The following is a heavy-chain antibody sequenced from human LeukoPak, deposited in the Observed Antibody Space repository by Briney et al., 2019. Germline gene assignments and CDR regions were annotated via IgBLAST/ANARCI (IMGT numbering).Heavy chain of an antibody. CDR1: GYTFTGFY. V-gene: IGHV1-2*02. D-gene: IGHD2-15*01. Sequence: GASVKVSCKASGYTFTGFYMHWVRQAPGQGLEWMGWINPNSGGTNYAQKFQGRVTMTRDTSISTAYMELSRLRSDDTAVYYCARGGHIVVVVAATNPRSRYYYMDVWGKGTTVTVSS. J-gene: IGHJ6*03. CDR2: INPNSGGT. CDR3: ARGGHIVVVVAATNPRSRYYYMDV.